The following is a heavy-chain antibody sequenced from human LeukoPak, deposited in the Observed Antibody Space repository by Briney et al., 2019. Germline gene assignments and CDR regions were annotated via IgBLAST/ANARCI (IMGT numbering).Heavy chain of an antibody. V-gene: IGHV1-2*02. J-gene: IGHJ4*02. CDR2: INPNSGGT. CDR3: ARERTLTSCYDY. CDR1: GYTFTGYY. Sequence: ASVKVSCKASGYTFTGYYMHWVRQAPGQGLEWMGWINPNSGGTNYAQKFHGRVTMTRDTSISTAYLELSRLRSDDTAVYYCARERTLTSCYDYWGQGTLASVSS. D-gene: IGHD2-15*01.